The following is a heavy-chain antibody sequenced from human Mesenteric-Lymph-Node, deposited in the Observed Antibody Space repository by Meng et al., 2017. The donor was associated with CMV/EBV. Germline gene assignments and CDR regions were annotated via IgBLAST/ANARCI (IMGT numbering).Heavy chain of an antibody. CDR2: ISAYNGNT. CDR1: GYTFTSYG. D-gene: IGHD3-3*01. V-gene: IGHV1-18*01. CDR3: AFDYDFWSGYYKGRDYYYGMDV. Sequence: ASVKVSCKASGYTFTSYGISWVRQAPGQGLEWMGWISAYNGNTNYAQKLQGRVTMTTDTSTSTAYMELRSLSSDDTAVYYCAFDYDFWSGYYKGRDYYYGMDVWGQGTTVTVSS. J-gene: IGHJ6*02.